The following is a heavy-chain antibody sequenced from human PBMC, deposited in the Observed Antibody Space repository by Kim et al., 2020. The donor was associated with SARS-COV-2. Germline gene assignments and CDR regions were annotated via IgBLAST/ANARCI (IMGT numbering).Heavy chain of an antibody. V-gene: IGHV3-72*01. D-gene: IGHD3-16*01. Sequence: GGSLRLSCAASGFTFRDHYMDWARQAPGKGLEWVGRARNKANSYTTEYAASVKGRFTISRDDSKNSLYLQMNSRNTEDTAVYYCVRGPFVSPYYYPMDVWGQGTTVTVSS. CDR1: GFTFRDHY. CDR3: VRGPFVSPYYYPMDV. J-gene: IGHJ6*02. CDR2: ARNKANSYTT.